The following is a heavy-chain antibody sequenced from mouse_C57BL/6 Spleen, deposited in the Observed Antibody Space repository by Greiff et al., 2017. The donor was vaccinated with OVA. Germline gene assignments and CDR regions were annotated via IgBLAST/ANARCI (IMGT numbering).Heavy chain of an antibody. D-gene: IGHD4-1*01. Sequence: QVQLQQSGAELVRPGTSVKVSCKASGYAFTNYLIEWVKQRPGQGLEWIGVLNPGSGGTNYNEKFKGKATLTADKSSSTAYMQLSSLTSEDSAVYFCARGGNWDEENYFDYWGQGTTLTVSS. V-gene: IGHV1-54*01. CDR2: LNPGSGGT. J-gene: IGHJ2*01. CDR3: ARGGNWDEENYFDY. CDR1: GYAFTNYL.